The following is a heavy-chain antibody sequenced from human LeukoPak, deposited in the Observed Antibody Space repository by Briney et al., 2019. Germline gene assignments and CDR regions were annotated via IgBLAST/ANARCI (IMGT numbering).Heavy chain of an antibody. J-gene: IGHJ4*02. CDR1: GFTFSSYA. D-gene: IGHD6-13*01. CDR3: AKVLSSSWYRYYFDY. V-gene: IGHV3-23*01. CDR2: ISGSGGST. Sequence: GGSLRLSCAVSGFTFSSYAMSWVRQAPGKGLEWVSAISGSGGSTNYTGSVKGRFSISRDNSKNTLYLQMNSLRAGDTAVYYCAKVLSSSWYRYYFDYWGQGTLVTVSS.